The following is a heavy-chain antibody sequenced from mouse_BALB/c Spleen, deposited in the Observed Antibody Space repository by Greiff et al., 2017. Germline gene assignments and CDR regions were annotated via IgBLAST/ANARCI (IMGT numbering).Heavy chain of an antibody. CDR3: TRQYGNYVAMDY. CDR2: IYPSDSYT. V-gene: IGHV1-69*02. J-gene: IGHJ4*01. Sequence: QVQLQQSGAELVRPGASVKLSCKASGYTFTSYWINWVKQRPGQGLEWIGNIYPSDSYTNYNQKFKDKATLTVDKSSSTAYMQLSSPTSEDSAVYYCTRQYGNYVAMDYWGQGTSVTVSS. D-gene: IGHD2-10*02. CDR1: GYTFTSYW.